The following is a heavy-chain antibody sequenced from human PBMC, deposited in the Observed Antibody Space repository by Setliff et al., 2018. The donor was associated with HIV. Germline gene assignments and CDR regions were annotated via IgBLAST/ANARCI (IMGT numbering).Heavy chain of an antibody. CDR3: ARDVATIGAKFYYPYMDV. Sequence: ASVKVSCKASGYTFTTYAMNWVRQAPGQGLEWMGWINTNTGNPTYAQGFTGRFVFSLDTSVSTAYLHISSLKPEDAAVYYCARDVATIGAKFYYPYMDVWGKGTTVTVS. CDR1: GYTFTTYA. D-gene: IGHD5-12*01. V-gene: IGHV7-4-1*02. CDR2: INTNTGNP. J-gene: IGHJ6*03.